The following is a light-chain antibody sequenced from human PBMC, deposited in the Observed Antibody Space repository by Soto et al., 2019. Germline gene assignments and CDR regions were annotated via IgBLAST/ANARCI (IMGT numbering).Light chain of an antibody. CDR2: SNN. Sequence: QSVLTQPPSASGTPGHRITISCSGSSSNIGSHTVNWHQQVPGTAPKLLIYSNNERPSGVPDRFSGSKSGTSASLAISGLQSGDEADYYCAAWDDSLNGVIFGGGTQLTAL. V-gene: IGLV1-44*01. CDR3: AAWDDSLNGVI. CDR1: SSNIGSHT. J-gene: IGLJ7*02.